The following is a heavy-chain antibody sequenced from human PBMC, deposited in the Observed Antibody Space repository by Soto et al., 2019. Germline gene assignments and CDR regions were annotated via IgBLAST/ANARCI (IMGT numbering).Heavy chain of an antibody. CDR3: AKDHDEDFGYDLDYFNL. V-gene: IGHV4-34*01. CDR2: INHSGST. Sequence: SETLSLTCAVYGGSFSGYYWTWIRQPPGTGLEWIGEINHSGSTNYNPSLKSRFTISRDNAKNSLFLQMNSLTPEDTALYYCAKDHDEDFGYDLDYFNLWGQGTLVTVSS. CDR1: GGSFSGYY. D-gene: IGHD5-12*01. J-gene: IGHJ4*02.